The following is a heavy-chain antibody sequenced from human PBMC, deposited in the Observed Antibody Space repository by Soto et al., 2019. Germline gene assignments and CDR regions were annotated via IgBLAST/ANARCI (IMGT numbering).Heavy chain of an antibody. J-gene: IGHJ4*02. CDR2: MNPNSGNT. V-gene: IGHV1-8*01. CDR3: ARGYHAGHFDY. Sequence: QATGQGLEWMGWMNPNSGNTGCAQKFQGRVTMTRDTSISTAYMELSSLRSEDTAVYYCARGYHAGHFDYWGQGALVTVSS. D-gene: IGHD2-2*01.